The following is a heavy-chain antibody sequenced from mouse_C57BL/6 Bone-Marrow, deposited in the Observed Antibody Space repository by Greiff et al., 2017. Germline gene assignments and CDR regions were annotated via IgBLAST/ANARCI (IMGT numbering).Heavy chain of an antibody. J-gene: IGHJ2*01. Sequence: VLLQQPGAELVKPGASVKLSCKASGFTFSSYWMHWVKQRPGQGLEWVGIIHPNSGSTNYTENVKGKATLTVAKSSSTAYMQLSSLTSEDSAVYYCARSSYYSNYVGYGGQGTTLTVSS. CDR1: GFTFSSYW. CDR2: IHPNSGST. V-gene: IGHV1-64*01. CDR3: ARSSYYSNYVGY. D-gene: IGHD2-5*01.